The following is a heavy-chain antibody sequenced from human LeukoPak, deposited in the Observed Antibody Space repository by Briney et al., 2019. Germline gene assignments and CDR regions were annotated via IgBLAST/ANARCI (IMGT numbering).Heavy chain of an antibody. D-gene: IGHD5-18*01. J-gene: IGHJ4*02. CDR3: ASLSRGYSYGYDATYVDY. V-gene: IGHV1-2*02. Sequence: GASVKVSCKASGYTFTGYYMHWVRQAPGQGLEWMGWINPNSGGTNYAQKFQGRVTMTRDTSISIAYMELSRLRSDDTAVYYCASLSRGYSYGYDATYVDYWGQGTLVTVSS. CDR2: INPNSGGT. CDR1: GYTFTGYY.